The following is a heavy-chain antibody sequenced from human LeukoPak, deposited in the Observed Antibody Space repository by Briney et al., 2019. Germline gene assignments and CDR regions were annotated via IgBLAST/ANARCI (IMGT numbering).Heavy chain of an antibody. V-gene: IGHV4-39*01. CDR3: ARSATGPRNYYYYYYMDV. CDR1: GGSISSSSYY. Sequence: SETLSLTCTVSGGSISSSSYYWGWIRQPPGKELEWIGSMSYSGSAYYNPSLKSRVTVAVDTSKTQFSLKLSSVTAADTAVYYCARSATGPRNYYYYYYMDVWGKGTTVTVSS. D-gene: IGHD1-14*01. CDR2: MSYSGSA. J-gene: IGHJ6*03.